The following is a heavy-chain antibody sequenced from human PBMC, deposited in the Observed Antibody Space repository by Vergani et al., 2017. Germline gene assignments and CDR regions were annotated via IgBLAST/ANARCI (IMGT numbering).Heavy chain of an antibody. Sequence: EVQLLESGGGLVQPGGSLRLSCAASGFTFSSYAMSWVRQAPGKGLEWVSAISGSGGNTYYADSVKGRFTISRDNSKNTLYLQMNSLRAEDTAVYYCAKRSRAPFYCSSTSCPQPFDYWGQGTLVTVSS. V-gene: IGHV3-23*01. J-gene: IGHJ4*02. D-gene: IGHD2-2*01. CDR2: ISGSGGNT. CDR1: GFTFSSYA. CDR3: AKRSRAPFYCSSTSCPQPFDY.